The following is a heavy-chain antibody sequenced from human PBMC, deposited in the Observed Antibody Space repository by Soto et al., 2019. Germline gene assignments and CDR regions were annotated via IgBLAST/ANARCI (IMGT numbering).Heavy chain of an antibody. CDR3: ARGLKNYYGVDV. CDR2: ISYDGSNK. J-gene: IGHJ6*02. V-gene: IGHV3-30*03. CDR1: GFTFSSYG. Sequence: PGGSLILSCAASGFTFSSYGMHWVRQAPGKGLEWVAVISYDGSNKYYADSVKGRFTISRDNVENTVYLQMGSLRADDTAVYYCARGLKNYYGVDVWGQGTTVTVSS.